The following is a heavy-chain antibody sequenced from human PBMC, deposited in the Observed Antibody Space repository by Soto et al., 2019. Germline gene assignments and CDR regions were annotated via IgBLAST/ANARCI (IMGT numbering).Heavy chain of an antibody. CDR1: GFTFSSYA. V-gene: IGHV3-30-3*01. Sequence: GGSLRLSCAASGFTFSSYAMHWVRQAPGKGLEWVAVISYDGSNKYYADSVKGRFTISRDNSKNTLYLQMNSLRAEDTAVYYCPKGRDTYYYDRSGYEWSDPWGQGTLVTVSS. CDR3: PKGRDTYYYDRSGYEWSDP. D-gene: IGHD3-22*01. J-gene: IGHJ5*02. CDR2: ISYDGSNK.